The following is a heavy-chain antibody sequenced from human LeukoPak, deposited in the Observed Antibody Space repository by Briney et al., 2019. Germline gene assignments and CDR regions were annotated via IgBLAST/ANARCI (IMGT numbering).Heavy chain of an antibody. Sequence: ASAKVSCKASGYTFTSYGISWVRQAPGQGLEWMGWISAYNGNTNYAQKLQGRVTMTTDTSTSTAYMELRSLRSDDTAVYYCASGTYYYDSSGYYPMDVWGKGTTVTVSS. D-gene: IGHD3-22*01. J-gene: IGHJ6*03. CDR2: ISAYNGNT. CDR1: GYTFTSYG. V-gene: IGHV1-18*01. CDR3: ASGTYYYDSSGYYPMDV.